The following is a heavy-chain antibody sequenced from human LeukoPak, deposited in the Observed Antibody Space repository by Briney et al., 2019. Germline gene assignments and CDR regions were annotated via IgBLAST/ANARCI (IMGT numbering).Heavy chain of an antibody. CDR3: ARGRGSSWFKAGRHFDY. V-gene: IGHV4-34*01. CDR1: GFTFSSYS. J-gene: IGHJ4*02. Sequence: PGGSLRLSCAASGFTFSSYSMNWVRQAPGKGLEWIGEINHSGSTNYNPSLKSRVTISVDTSKNQFSLKLSSVTAADTAVYYCARGRGSSWFKAGRHFDYWGQGTLVTVSS. D-gene: IGHD6-13*01. CDR2: INHSGST.